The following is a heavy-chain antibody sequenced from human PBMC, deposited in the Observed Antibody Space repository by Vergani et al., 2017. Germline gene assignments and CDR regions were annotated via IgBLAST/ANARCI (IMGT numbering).Heavy chain of an antibody. CDR1: GYTFTGYY. D-gene: IGHD6-19*01. V-gene: IGHV1-46*03. CDR2: INPSGGST. Sequence: QVQLVQSGAEVKKPGASVKVSCKASGYTFTGYYMHWVRQAPGQGLEWMGIINPSGGSTSHEQKLQGRVTMTRDTSTSTAYMELSSLRSEDTAVYYCARGAPDLGSSGWYEGVFDYWGQGTLVTVSS. CDR3: ARGAPDLGSSGWYEGVFDY. J-gene: IGHJ4*02.